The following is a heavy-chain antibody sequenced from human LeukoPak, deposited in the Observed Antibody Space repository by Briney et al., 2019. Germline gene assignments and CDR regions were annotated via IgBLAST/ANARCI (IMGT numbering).Heavy chain of an antibody. D-gene: IGHD3-16*02. CDR1: GGSISSYY. J-gene: IGHJ4*02. V-gene: IGHV4-59*01. CDR2: IYYSGST. CDR3: ARGRGDYVWGSYRDRFDY. Sequence: SETLSLTCTVSGGSISSYYWSWIRQPPGKGLEWIGYIYYSGSTNYNPSLKSRVTISVDTSKNQFSLKLSSVTAADTAVYYCARGRGDYVWGSYRDRFDYWGQGTLVTVSS.